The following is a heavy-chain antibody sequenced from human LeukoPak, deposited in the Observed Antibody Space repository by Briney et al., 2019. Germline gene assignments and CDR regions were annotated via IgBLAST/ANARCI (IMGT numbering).Heavy chain of an antibody. D-gene: IGHD4-17*01. CDR2: ISSGGSTI. Sequence: GGSLRLSCAASGFTFSSFEMNWVRQAPGKGLEWISYISSGGSTIYYADSVKGRFTVSRDNAKNSLYLHMNSLRAEDTAVYYCARQSPYFGDHPDYWGQGTLVTVSS. CDR3: ARQSPYFGDHPDY. CDR1: GFTFSSFE. V-gene: IGHV3-48*03. J-gene: IGHJ4*02.